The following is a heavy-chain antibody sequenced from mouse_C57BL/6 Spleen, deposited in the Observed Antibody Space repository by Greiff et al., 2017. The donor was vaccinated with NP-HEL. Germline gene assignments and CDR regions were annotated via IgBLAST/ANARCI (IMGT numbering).Heavy chain of an antibody. CDR3: ARVDDYDGLYAMGY. CDR2: INPSSGYT. CDR1: GYTFTSYT. V-gene: IGHV1-4*01. Sequence: QVQLQQPGAELARPGASVKMSCKASGYTFTSYTMHWVKQRPGQGLEWIGYINPSSGYTKYNQKFKDKATLTADKSSSTAYMQLSSLTSEDSAVYYCARVDDYDGLYAMGYWGQGTSVTVSS. D-gene: IGHD2-4*01. J-gene: IGHJ4*01.